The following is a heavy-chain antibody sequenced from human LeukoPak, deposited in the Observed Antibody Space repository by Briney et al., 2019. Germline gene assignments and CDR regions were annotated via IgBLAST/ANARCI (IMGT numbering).Heavy chain of an antibody. CDR1: GGSISSKGYY. J-gene: IGHJ4*02. CDR3: AGGDTAMAPTFDY. D-gene: IGHD5-18*01. V-gene: IGHV4-39*07. Sequence: PSETLSLTCTVSGGSISSKGYYWGWIRQPPGKGLEWIGSVYYSGSTYYNPSLKSRVTISVDTSKNQFSLKLSSVTAADTAVYYCAGGDTAMAPTFDYWGQGTLVTVSS. CDR2: VYYSGST.